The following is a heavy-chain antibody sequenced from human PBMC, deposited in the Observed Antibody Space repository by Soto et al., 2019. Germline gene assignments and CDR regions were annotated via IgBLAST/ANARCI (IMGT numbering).Heavy chain of an antibody. J-gene: IGHJ4*02. Sequence: GVSLSLSCAASGFTFSSYAMHWVRQAPGKGLEWVAAISYDGSNKYYADSVKDRFTISRDNSKNTLYLQMNSLRAEDTAVYYCATGATRVMGWGQGTLVTVSS. CDR1: GFTFSSYA. CDR3: ATGATRVMG. D-gene: IGHD3-16*01. CDR2: ISYDGSNK. V-gene: IGHV3-30-3*01.